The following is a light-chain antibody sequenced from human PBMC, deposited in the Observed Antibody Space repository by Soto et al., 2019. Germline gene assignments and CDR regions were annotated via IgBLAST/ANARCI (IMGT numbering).Light chain of an antibody. CDR2: AAS. CDR1: QTISTY. J-gene: IGKJ2*01. CDR3: QKSSSIPYT. V-gene: IGKV1-39*01. Sequence: DIQMTQSPSSLSASVGDRVTITCRASQTISTYLNWYQQNPGKAPKLLIYAASNLQNGVPSRFSGRGSGTDVHLTISSLQPEDFATYYCQKSSSIPYTFGQGTKLEIK.